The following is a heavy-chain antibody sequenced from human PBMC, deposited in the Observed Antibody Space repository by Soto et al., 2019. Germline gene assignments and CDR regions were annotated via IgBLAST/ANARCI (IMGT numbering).Heavy chain of an antibody. J-gene: IGHJ4*02. V-gene: IGHV4-39*01. CDR2: VYSNGNT. CDR1: GDSITNNNYH. Sequence: KPSETLSLTCTVSGDSITNNNYHWGWTRQPPGKGLEWIGTVYSNGNTYYNPSLKSRVTISVDTSKNQFSLKLSSVTAADTAVYYCARLGWNTAFTKIDYWGQGTLVTVSS. CDR3: ARLGWNTAFTKIDY. D-gene: IGHD5-18*01.